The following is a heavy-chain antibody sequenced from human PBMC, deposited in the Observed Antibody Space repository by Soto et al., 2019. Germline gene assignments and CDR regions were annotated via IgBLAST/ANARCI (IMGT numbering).Heavy chain of an antibody. V-gene: IGHV4-34*01. CDR3: ARLRAVAGSDY. J-gene: IGHJ4*02. D-gene: IGHD6-19*01. Sequence: SETLSLTCAVYGGSFSGYYWSWIRQPPGKGLEWIGEINHSGSTNYNPSLKSRVTISVDTSKNQFSLKLSSVTAADTAVYYCARLRAVAGSDYWGQGTLVTVSS. CDR2: INHSGST. CDR1: GGSFSGYY.